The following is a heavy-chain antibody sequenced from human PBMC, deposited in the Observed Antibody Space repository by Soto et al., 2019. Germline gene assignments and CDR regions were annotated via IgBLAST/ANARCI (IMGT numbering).Heavy chain of an antibody. CDR3: ASERPGHYFDY. J-gene: IGHJ4*02. CDR1: GDSISSHY. Sequence: ASETLSLTCTLSGDSISSHYWSWIRRTPGKGLEWIGYIYSNGITQYNPSLKSRLTISVDTSKNQFSLKLRSVTAADTAVYYCASERPGHYFDYWGQGTLVTVSS. CDR2: IYSNGIT. V-gene: IGHV4-59*11.